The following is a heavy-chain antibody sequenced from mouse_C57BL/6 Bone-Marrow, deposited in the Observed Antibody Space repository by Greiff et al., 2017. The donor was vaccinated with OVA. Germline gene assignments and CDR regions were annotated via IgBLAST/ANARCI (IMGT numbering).Heavy chain of an antibody. CDR2: INPSTGYT. Sequence: VQGVESGAELAKPGASVKMSCKASGYTFTSYWMHWVKQRPGQGLEWIGYINPSTGYTEYNQKFKDKATLTADKSSSTAYMQLSSLTSEDSAVYYCASHYDYDWGQGTLVTVSA. V-gene: IGHV1-7*01. J-gene: IGHJ3*01. D-gene: IGHD2-4*01. CDR1: GYTFTSYW. CDR3: ASHYDYD.